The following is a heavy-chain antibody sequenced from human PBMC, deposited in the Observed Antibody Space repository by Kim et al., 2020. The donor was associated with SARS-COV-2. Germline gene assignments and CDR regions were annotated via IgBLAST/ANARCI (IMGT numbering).Heavy chain of an antibody. D-gene: IGHD1-26*01. CDR2: IKSKTDGGTT. CDR3: TTFHPHVWELLRDY. Sequence: GGSLRLSCAASGFTFSNAWMSWVRQAPGKGLEWVGRIKSKTDGGTTDYAAPVKGRFTISRDDSKNTLYLQMNSLKTEDTAVYYCTTFHPHVWELLRDYWGQGTLVTVSS. J-gene: IGHJ4*02. V-gene: IGHV3-15*01. CDR1: GFTFSNAW.